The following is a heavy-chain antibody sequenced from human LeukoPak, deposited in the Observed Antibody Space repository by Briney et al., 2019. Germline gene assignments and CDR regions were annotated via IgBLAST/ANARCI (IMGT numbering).Heavy chain of an antibody. CDR2: ISYDGSSK. Sequence: GGSLRLSRAASGFTFSNYGMHWVRQAPGKGVEWVAAISYDGSSKHYEDSVKGRFTISRDNSKNTLYLQMNSLRAEDTAVYYCAREGIRSFTMTVALDYWGQGTLVTVSS. CDR3: AREGIRSFTMTVALDY. V-gene: IGHV3-30*03. J-gene: IGHJ4*02. D-gene: IGHD3-22*01. CDR1: GFTFSNYG.